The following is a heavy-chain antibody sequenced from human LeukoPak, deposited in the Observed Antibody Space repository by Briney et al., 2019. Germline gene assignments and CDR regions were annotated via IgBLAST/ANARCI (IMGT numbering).Heavy chain of an antibody. Sequence: ASVTVSCKASGYIFTYYYMHWVRQAPGQGLEWMGIINPSGGSTSSAQKFQGRITMTRDTSTSTIYMELSSLRSEDTAVYYCARDLLAEGFYDSSGPERIVGAFDIWGQGTMVTVSS. CDR1: GYIFTYYY. CDR2: INPSGGST. CDR3: ARDLLAEGFYDSSGPERIVGAFDI. J-gene: IGHJ3*02. D-gene: IGHD3-22*01. V-gene: IGHV1-46*01.